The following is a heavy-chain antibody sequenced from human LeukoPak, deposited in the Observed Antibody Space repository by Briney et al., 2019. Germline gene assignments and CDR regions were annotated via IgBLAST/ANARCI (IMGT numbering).Heavy chain of an antibody. V-gene: IGHV3-53*01. D-gene: IGHD3-10*01. CDR2: IYSGGST. Sequence: QTGGSLRLSCAASGFTVSSNYMSWVRQAPGKGLEWVSVIYSGGSTYYADSVKGRFTISRDNSKNTLYLQMNSLRAEDTAVYYCASLPMVRGRSLYCFDYWGQGTLVTVSS. CDR3: ASLPMVRGRSLYCFDY. CDR1: GFTVSSNY. J-gene: IGHJ4*02.